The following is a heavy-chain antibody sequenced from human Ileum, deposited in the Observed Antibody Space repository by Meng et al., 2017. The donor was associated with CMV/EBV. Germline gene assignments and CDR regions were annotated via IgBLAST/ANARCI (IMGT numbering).Heavy chain of an antibody. D-gene: IGHD6-13*01. CDR3: TTDRRLSSNWFLDY. Sequence: FTLSNAWMNWVRQAPGKGLEWVGRIKSNSDGGTTDYTAPVKGRCTISRDDSKNTLYLQMNSLETEDTGVYYCTTDRRLSSNWFLDYWGQGALVTVSS. J-gene: IGHJ4*02. CDR2: IKSNSDGGTT. V-gene: IGHV3-15*07. CDR1: FTLSNAW.